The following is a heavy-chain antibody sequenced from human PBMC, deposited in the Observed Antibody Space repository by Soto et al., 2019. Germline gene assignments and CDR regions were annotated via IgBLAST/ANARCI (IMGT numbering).Heavy chain of an antibody. Sequence: QLQLQESGSGLVKPSQTLSLTCAVSGGSMNSGGYSWNWIRQPPGKGLEWIGYIYHSGSTYYNPSLKSRVIISVDKSKNQFSLKLTSVTAADTAVYYCARDQLEGNWFDPWGQGTLVTVSS. CDR1: GGSMNSGGYS. J-gene: IGHJ5*02. V-gene: IGHV4-30-2*01. D-gene: IGHD1-1*01. CDR3: ARDQLEGNWFDP. CDR2: IYHSGST.